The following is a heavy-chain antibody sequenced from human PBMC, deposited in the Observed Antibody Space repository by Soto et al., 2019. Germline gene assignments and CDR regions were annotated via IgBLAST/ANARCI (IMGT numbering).Heavy chain of an antibody. CDR2: IVVGSGNT. D-gene: IGHD6-19*01. V-gene: IGHV1-58*01. J-gene: IGHJ4*02. CDR1: GFTFTSSA. CDR3: AADLPHSSGWYGVTYYFDY. Sequence: ASVKVSCKASGFTFTSSAVQWVRQARGQRLEWIGWIVVGSGNTNYAQKFQERVTITRDMSTSTAYMELSSLRSEDTAVYYCAADLPHSSGWYGVTYYFDYWGQGTLVTVSS.